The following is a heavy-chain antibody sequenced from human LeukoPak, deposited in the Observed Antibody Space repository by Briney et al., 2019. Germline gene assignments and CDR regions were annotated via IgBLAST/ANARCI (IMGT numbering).Heavy chain of an antibody. CDR3: AKRGVVIRVILVGFHKQAYYFAS. D-gene: IGHD3-22*01. V-gene: IGHV3-23*01. J-gene: IGHJ4*02. Sequence: GGSLRLSCAVSGITLSNYGMSWVRQAPGKGLEGVAGISDRGGSTNYADSVKGRFSLSRDNPKNTLYLQMNSLSAEDTAVYFCAKRGVVIRVILVGFHKQAYYFASGGQGALVTVSA. CDR2: ISDRGGST. CDR1: GITLSNYG.